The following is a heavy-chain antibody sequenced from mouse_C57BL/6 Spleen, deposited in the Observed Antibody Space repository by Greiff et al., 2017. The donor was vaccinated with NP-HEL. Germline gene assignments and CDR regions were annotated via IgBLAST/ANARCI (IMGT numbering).Heavy chain of an antibody. CDR1: GYAFSSSW. CDR3: ARSPPYYAMDY. CDR2: IYPGDGDT. J-gene: IGHJ4*01. V-gene: IGHV1-82*01. Sequence: VQLQQSGPELVKPGASVKISCKASGYAFSSSWMNWVKQRPGKGLEWIGRIYPGDGDTNYNGKFKGKATLTADKSSSTAYMQLCSLTSEDSAVCFCARSPPYYAMDYWGQGTSVTVSS.